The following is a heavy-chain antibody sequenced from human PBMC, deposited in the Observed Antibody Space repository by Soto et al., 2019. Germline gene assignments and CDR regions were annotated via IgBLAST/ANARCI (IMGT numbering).Heavy chain of an antibody. CDR2: IIPIFGTA. CDR1: GGTFSSYA. J-gene: IGHJ6*02. D-gene: IGHD2-21*02. Sequence: QVQLVQSGAEVKKPGSSVKVSCKASGGTFSSYAISWVRQAPGQGLEWMGGIIPIFGTANYAQKFQGRVTITADESTSTAYMELSSLRSEDTAVYYCARDPAYCGGDCYPPNYYCYGMDVWGQGTTVTVSS. CDR3: ARDPAYCGGDCYPPNYYCYGMDV. V-gene: IGHV1-69*01.